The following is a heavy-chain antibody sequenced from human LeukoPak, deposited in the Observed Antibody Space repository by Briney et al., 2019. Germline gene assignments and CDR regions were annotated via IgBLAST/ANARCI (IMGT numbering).Heavy chain of an antibody. J-gene: IGHJ4*02. CDR3: ARDLGRYRAYYYDSSGYSSPDY. CDR1: GFTFSSYE. CDR2: ISSSGSTI. V-gene: IGHV3-48*03. Sequence: SGGSLRLSCAASGFTFSSYEMNWVRQAPGKGLEWVSYISSSGSTIYYADSVKGRFTISRDNAKNSLYLQMNSLRAEDTAVYYCARDLGRYRAYYYDSSGYSSPDYWGQGTLVTVSS. D-gene: IGHD3-22*01.